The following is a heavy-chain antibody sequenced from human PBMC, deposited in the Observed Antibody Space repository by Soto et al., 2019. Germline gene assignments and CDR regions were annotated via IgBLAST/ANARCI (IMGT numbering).Heavy chain of an antibody. CDR1: GFTFSSYW. Sequence: GGSLRLSCAASGFTFSSYWMSWVRQAPGKGLEWVANIKQDGSEKYYVDSVKGRFTISRDNAKNSLYLQMNSLRAEDTAVYYCASINLQGSLNPDYWGQGTLVTVSS. V-gene: IGHV3-7*05. CDR3: ASINLQGSLNPDY. CDR2: IKQDGSEK. J-gene: IGHJ4*02. D-gene: IGHD3-16*01.